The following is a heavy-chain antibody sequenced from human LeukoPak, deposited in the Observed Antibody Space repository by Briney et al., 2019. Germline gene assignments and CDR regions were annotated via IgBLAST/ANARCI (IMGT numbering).Heavy chain of an antibody. CDR2: ISYDGSNK. CDR1: GFTFSSYG. V-gene: IGHV3-30*18. CDR3: AKDGRPYYYYGMDV. D-gene: IGHD1-1*01. J-gene: IGHJ6*02. Sequence: GGSLRLSCAASGFTFSSYGMHWVRQAPGKGLEWVAVISYDGSNKYYADSVKGRFTISGDNSKNTLYLQMNSLRAEDTAVYYCAKDGRPYYYYGMDVWGQGTTVTVSS.